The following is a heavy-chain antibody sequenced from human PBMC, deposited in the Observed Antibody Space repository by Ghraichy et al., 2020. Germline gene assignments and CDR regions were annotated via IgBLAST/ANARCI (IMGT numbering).Heavy chain of an antibody. CDR3: ARGSVGFDS. CDR2: INQDGSEK. V-gene: IGHV3-7*04. CDR1: GFTFINYW. Sequence: GGSLRLSCVASGFTFINYWMTWVRQAPGKGLEWVADINQDGSEKNFVDSVKGRFTISRDNAKNSVYLQINSLRVEDEAMYFCARGSVGFDSWGQGTLVTVSS. J-gene: IGHJ5*01. D-gene: IGHD3-10*01.